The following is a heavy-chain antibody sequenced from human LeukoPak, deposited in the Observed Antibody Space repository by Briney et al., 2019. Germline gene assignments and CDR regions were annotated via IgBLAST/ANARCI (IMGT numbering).Heavy chain of an antibody. CDR3: AREHYFYHMDA. Sequence: GGSLRLSCAASGFTFSSYNMNWVRQAPGKGLEWVSSISSSSDYIYYADSVKGRFTISRDSATNSLYLQMNSLRAEDTAVYYCAREHYFYHMDAWGEGTTVTVSS. J-gene: IGHJ6*03. CDR1: GFTFSSYN. CDR2: ISSSSDYI. V-gene: IGHV3-21*01.